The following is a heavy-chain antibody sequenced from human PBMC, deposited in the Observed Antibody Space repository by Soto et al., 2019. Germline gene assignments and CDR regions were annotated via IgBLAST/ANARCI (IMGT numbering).Heavy chain of an antibody. V-gene: IGHV1-69*13. J-gene: IGHJ4*02. D-gene: IGHD3-22*01. CDR1: GGTFSSYA. Sequence: SVKVSCKASGGTFSSYAISWVRQAPGQGLEWMGGIIPIFGTANYAQKFQGRVTITADESTSTAYMELSSLRSEDTAVYYCARGGNYDSSGYYYDKIDYWGQGTLVTVS. CDR2: IIPIFGTA. CDR3: ARGGNYDSSGYYYDKIDY.